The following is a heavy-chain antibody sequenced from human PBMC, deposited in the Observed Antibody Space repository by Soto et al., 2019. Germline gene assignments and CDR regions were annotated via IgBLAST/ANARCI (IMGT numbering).Heavy chain of an antibody. D-gene: IGHD5-18*01. J-gene: IGHJ4*02. V-gene: IGHV1-46*01. Sequence: QVQLVQSGAEVKKPGASVKVSCKASGYTFTSYYMHWVRQAPGPGLEWMGIINASGGSTTYAQKFQGRDTMTRDTSTSTVYMELSSLRSEDTAVYYCARVGGSSYGGVDYWGQGTLVTVAS. CDR2: INASGGST. CDR3: ARVGGSSYGGVDY. CDR1: GYTFTSYY.